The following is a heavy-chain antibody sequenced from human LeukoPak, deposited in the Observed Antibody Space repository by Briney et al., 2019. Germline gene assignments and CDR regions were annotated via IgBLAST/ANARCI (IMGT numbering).Heavy chain of an antibody. V-gene: IGHV4-30-4*08. D-gene: IGHD3-3*01. CDR2: IYYSGST. CDR1: GGSISSGDYY. J-gene: IGHJ4*02. Sequence: SETLSLTCTVSGGSISSGDYYWSWIRQPPGKGLEWIGYIYYSGSTYYNPSLKSRVTISVDTSKNQFSLKLSSVTAADTAVYYCAREGLTTTYYDFWSGYPPAYFDYWGQGTLVTVSS. CDR3: AREGLTTTYYDFWSGYPPAYFDY.